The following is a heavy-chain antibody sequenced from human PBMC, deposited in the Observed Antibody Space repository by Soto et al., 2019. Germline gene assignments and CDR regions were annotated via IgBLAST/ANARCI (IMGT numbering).Heavy chain of an antibody. D-gene: IGHD3-16*01. CDR1: GFTLSSYS. CDR2: ISSSSSTI. CDR3: VRGGAFKIDY. Sequence: EVQLVESGGRLVQPGGSLRLSCAASGFTLSSYSMNWARQAPGKGLEWVSYISSSSSTIYYAVSVKGRFTISRDNAKNSLYLQMNRLRDEDTAVYYCVRGGAFKIDYWGQGTLVTVSS. J-gene: IGHJ4*02. V-gene: IGHV3-48*02.